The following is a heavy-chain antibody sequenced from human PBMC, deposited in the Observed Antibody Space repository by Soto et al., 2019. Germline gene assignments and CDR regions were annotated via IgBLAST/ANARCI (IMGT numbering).Heavy chain of an antibody. J-gene: IGHJ5*02. CDR1: GGTFSSYA. D-gene: IGHD5-12*01. V-gene: IGHV1-69*13. CDR3: ARVIVATIPTIYWFDP. CDR2: IIPIFGTA. Sequence: ASVKVSCKASGGTFSSYAISWVRQAPGQGLEWMGGIIPIFGTANYAQKFQGRVTITADESTSTAYMELSSLRSEDTAVYYCARVIVATIPTIYWFDPWGQGTLVTFSS.